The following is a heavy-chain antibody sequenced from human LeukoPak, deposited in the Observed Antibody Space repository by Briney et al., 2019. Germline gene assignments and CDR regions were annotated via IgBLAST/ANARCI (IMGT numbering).Heavy chain of an antibody. J-gene: IGHJ4*02. CDR2: ISYDGSNK. CDR3: ARSEWELLRYDY. V-gene: IGHV3-30-3*01. Sequence: GGSLRLSCAASGFTFSRYAMHWVRQAPGKGLEWVAVISYDGSNKYYVDSVKGRFTISRDNSKNTLYLQMNSLRAEDTAVYYCARSEWELLRYDYWGQGTLVTVSS. D-gene: IGHD1-26*01. CDR1: GFTFSRYA.